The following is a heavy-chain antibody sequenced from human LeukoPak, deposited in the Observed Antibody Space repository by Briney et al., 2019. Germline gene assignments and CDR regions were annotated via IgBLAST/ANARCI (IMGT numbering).Heavy chain of an antibody. CDR1: GGSISSYY. V-gene: IGHV4-59*08. CDR2: IYYSGST. Sequence: SETLSLTCTVSGGSISSYYWSWIRQPPGKGLEWIGYIYYSGSTNYPPSLKSRVTISVDTSKNQFSLKLSSVTAADTAVYYCARREYSSSSGSDYFDYWGQGTLVTVSS. D-gene: IGHD6-6*01. CDR3: ARREYSSSSGSDYFDY. J-gene: IGHJ4*02.